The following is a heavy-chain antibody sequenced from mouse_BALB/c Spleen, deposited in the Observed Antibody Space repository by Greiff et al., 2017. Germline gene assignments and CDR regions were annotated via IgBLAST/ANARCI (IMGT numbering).Heavy chain of an antibody. D-gene: IGHD2-3*01. V-gene: IGHV1-18*01. CDR2: INPNNGGT. CDR3: AKGVYDGYPYYAMDY. Sequence: EVQLQQSGPELVKPGASVKISCKTSGYTFTAYTMPWVKQSPGKSLEWIGGINPNNGGTSYNQKFKGKATLTVDKSSSTAYMELRSLTSEDSAIYYCAKGVYDGYPYYAMDYWGQGTSVTVSS. J-gene: IGHJ4*01. CDR1: GYTFTAYT.